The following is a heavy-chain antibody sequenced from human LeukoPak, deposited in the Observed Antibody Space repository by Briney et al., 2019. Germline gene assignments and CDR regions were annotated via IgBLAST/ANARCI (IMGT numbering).Heavy chain of an antibody. CDR2: IIPIFGTA. V-gene: IGHV1-69*13. CDR3: ARSGYCSGGSCYPAEYYGMDV. J-gene: IGHJ6*02. D-gene: IGHD2-15*01. Sequence: GASVKVSCKASGGTFSSYAISWVRQAPGQGLEWMGGIIPIFGTANYAQKFQGRVTITADESTSTAYMELSSLRPEDTAVYYCARSGYCSGGSCYPAEYYGMDVWGQGTTVTVSS. CDR1: GGTFSSYA.